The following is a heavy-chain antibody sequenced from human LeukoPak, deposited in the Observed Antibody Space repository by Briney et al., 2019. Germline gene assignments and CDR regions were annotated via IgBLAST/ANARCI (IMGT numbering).Heavy chain of an antibody. V-gene: IGHV4-59*01. D-gene: IGHD5-12*01. Sequence: SETLSLTCTVSGGSISSYYWSWIRQPPGKGLEWVGYIYYSGSTNYNPSLKSRVTISVDTSKNQFSLKLSSVTAADTAVYYCARAENSGYDYGDFNWFDPWGQGTLVTVSS. J-gene: IGHJ5*02. CDR2: IYYSGST. CDR1: GGSISSYY. CDR3: ARAENSGYDYGDFNWFDP.